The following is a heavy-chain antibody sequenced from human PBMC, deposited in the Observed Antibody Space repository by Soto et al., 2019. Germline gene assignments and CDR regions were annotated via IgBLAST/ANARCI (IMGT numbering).Heavy chain of an antibody. Sequence: PSETLSLTCTASGGSISSGGYYWSWIRQHPGKGLEWIGYIYYSGSTYYNPSLKSRVTISVDTSKNQFSLKLSSVTAAATAAYYCARGHIVVVTAEYYGMDVWGQGTTVTVSS. D-gene: IGHD2-21*02. V-gene: IGHV4-31*03. J-gene: IGHJ6*02. CDR3: ARGHIVVVTAEYYGMDV. CDR1: GGSISSGGYY. CDR2: IYYSGST.